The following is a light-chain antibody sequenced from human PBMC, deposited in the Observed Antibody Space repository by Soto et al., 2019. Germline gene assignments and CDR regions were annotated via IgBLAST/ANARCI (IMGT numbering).Light chain of an antibody. Sequence: QSALTQPASVSGSPGQSITISCTGTGSDVGGYNYVSWYQQYPGKAPKLMIYDVSNRPSGVSNRFSGSKSGNTAALIIFGLQAEDEADYYCCSYTSSRTYVFGTGTRSPS. CDR1: GSDVGGYNY. V-gene: IGLV2-14*01. CDR3: CSYTSSRTYV. CDR2: DVS. J-gene: IGLJ1*01.